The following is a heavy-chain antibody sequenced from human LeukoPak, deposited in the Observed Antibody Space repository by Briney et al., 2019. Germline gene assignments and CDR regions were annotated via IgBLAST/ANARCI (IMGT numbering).Heavy chain of an antibody. CDR2: ISGSGGST. D-gene: IGHD5-24*01. V-gene: IGHV3-23*01. Sequence: GGSLRLSCAASGFTFSSYAMSWVRQAPRKGLEWVSAISGSGGSTFYADSVKGRFTISRDNSKNTLYLQMNSLRAEDTAVYYCAKDRRDGYTADAFDIWGQGTMVTVSS. CDR1: GFTFSSYA. CDR3: AKDRRDGYTADAFDI. J-gene: IGHJ3*02.